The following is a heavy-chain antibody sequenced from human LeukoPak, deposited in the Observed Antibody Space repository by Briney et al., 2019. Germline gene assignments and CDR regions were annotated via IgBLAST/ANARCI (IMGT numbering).Heavy chain of an antibody. Sequence: GGSLRLSCAASGFTFSSYWMHWVRQAPGKGLVWVSRINSDGSRTNYADSVKGRFTISRDNAKNTLYLQMNSLRAEDTAVYYCASNLGELSLAAFGYWGQGTLVTVSS. CDR1: GFTFSSYW. D-gene: IGHD3-16*02. J-gene: IGHJ4*02. V-gene: IGHV3-74*01. CDR2: INSDGSRT. CDR3: ASNLGELSLAAFGY.